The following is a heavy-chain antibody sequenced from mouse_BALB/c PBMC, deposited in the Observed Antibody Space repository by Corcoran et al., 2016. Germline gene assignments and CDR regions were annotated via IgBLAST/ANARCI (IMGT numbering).Heavy chain of an antibody. Sequence: EVKLLESGGGLVQPGGYLKLSCAASGFDFSRYWMSWVRQAPGKGLEWIGEINPDSSTINYTPSLKDKFIISRDDAKNTLYLQMSKVRSVDTALYDCARHWDWYFDGWGAGTTVTVSS. J-gene: IGHJ1*01. CDR2: INPDSSTI. D-gene: IGHD4-1*01. CDR1: GFDFSRYW. V-gene: IGHV4-1*02. CDR3: ARHWDWYFDG.